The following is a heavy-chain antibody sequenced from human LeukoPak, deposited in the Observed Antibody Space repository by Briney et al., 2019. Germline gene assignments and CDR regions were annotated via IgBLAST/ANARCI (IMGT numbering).Heavy chain of an antibody. CDR3: AKVRLTVTYYYYMDV. CDR2: ISGSGGST. J-gene: IGHJ6*03. D-gene: IGHD4-17*01. V-gene: IGHV3-23*01. Sequence: GGSLRLSCAASGFTFSSYAMSWVRQAPGKGPEWVSAISGSGGSTYYADSVKGRFTISRDNSKNTLYLQMNSLRAEDTAVYYCAKVRLTVTYYYYMDVWGKGTTVTVSS. CDR1: GFTFSSYA.